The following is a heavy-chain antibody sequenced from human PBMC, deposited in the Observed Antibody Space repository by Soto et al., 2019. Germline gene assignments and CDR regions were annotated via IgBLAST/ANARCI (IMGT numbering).Heavy chain of an antibody. J-gene: IGHJ4*02. D-gene: IGHD6-13*01. CDR2: TYYSGST. CDR3: ARVRGTAGKRYFDY. Sequence: SETLYLTCTVSGGSMVAYYWNWMRQPPGKGLQWIGYTYYSGSTTYNPSLKGRVTISVDSSKNQFSLKLDSVPPADTAVYYCARVRGTAGKRYFDYWGPGTLVTVSS. V-gene: IGHV4-59*01. CDR1: GGSMVAYY.